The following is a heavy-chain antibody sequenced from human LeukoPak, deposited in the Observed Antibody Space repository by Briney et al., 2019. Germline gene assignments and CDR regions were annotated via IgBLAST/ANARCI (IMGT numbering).Heavy chain of an antibody. CDR1: GFTFSSYE. CDR3: ARETYSYGYPFDY. V-gene: IGHV3-48*03. CDR2: ITNSGSTI. Sequence: GGSLTLSCAASGFTFSSYEMNWVRQAPGKGLEWVSHITNSGSTIYYADSVKGRFTISRDNAKNSLYLQMNSLRAEDTAVYYCARETYSYGYPFDYWGQGTLVSVSS. J-gene: IGHJ4*02. D-gene: IGHD5-18*01.